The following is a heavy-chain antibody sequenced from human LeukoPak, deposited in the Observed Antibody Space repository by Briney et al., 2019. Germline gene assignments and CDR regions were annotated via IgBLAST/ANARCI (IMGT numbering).Heavy chain of an antibody. CDR2: IRGSGIST. J-gene: IGHJ4*02. V-gene: IGHV3-23*01. CDR1: GFTFSSYA. Sequence: GGSLRLSCVASGFTFSSYAMSWVRQPLGKGLEWVSAIRGSGISTYYADSVKGRSTISRDNFKNTLYLQLNSLRAEDTAIYYCAKDPEAGLTGYFDFWGQGTLVTVSS. D-gene: IGHD6-13*01. CDR3: AKDPEAGLTGYFDF.